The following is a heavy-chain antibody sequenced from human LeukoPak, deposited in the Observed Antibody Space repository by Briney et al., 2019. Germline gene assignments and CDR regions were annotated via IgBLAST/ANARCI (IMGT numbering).Heavy chain of an antibody. CDR1: GFTVSSNY. J-gene: IGHJ4*02. CDR3: AKMTRFLEWSDFDY. V-gene: IGHV3-23*01. CDR2: ISGSGGST. Sequence: GGSLRLSCAASGFTVSSNYMSWVRQAPGKGLEWVSAISGSGGSTYYADSVKGRFTISRDNSKNTLYLQMNSLRAEDTAVYYCAKMTRFLEWSDFDYWGQGTLVTVSS. D-gene: IGHD3-3*01.